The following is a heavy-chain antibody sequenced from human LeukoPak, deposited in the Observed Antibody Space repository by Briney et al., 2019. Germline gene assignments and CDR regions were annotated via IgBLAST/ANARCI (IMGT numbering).Heavy chain of an antibody. CDR3: ARAGYDILTGYYGLDVGYYFDY. CDR1: GFTFSSYW. CDR2: IQLDRSEK. D-gene: IGHD3-9*01. J-gene: IGHJ4*02. Sequence: GGSRRLSDAASGFTFSSYWMSWVRQPPGKGLEWVANIQLDRSEKYYVDFVKGRFTISRDNAKNSLYLQMNSLRAEDTAVYYCARAGYDILTGYYGLDVGYYFDYWGQGTLVTVSS. V-gene: IGHV3-7*01.